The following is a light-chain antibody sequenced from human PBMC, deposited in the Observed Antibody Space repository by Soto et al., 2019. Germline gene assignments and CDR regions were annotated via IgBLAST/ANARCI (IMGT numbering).Light chain of an antibody. Sequence: EIVLTQSPATLSVSPGGRATLSCRASQSISDTLAWYQQKPGQAPRLLIYDASNRATGIPARFSGSGSGTDFTLTISSLEPEDFAVYYCQQHTNWPLTFGGGTKVDIK. V-gene: IGKV3-11*01. CDR3: QQHTNWPLT. CDR2: DAS. J-gene: IGKJ4*01. CDR1: QSISDT.